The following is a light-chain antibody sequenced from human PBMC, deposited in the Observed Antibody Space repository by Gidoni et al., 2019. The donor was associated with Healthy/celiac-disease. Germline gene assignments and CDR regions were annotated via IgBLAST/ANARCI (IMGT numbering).Light chain of an antibody. CDR3: QQYYGTPIT. CDR2: WAS. Sequence: DIVMTQSPDSLAVSLGERATINCKSSQSILYSSNNKNYLAWYQQKPGQPPKLLIYWASTRQSGVPSRFSGSGSRTDFTLTISSLQAEDVAVYYCQQYYGTPITFGQGTRLEIK. CDR1: QSILYSSNNKNY. J-gene: IGKJ5*01. V-gene: IGKV4-1*01.